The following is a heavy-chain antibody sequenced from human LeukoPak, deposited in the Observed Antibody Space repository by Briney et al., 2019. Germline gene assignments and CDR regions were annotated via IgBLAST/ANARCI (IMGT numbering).Heavy chain of an antibody. J-gene: IGHJ6*02. V-gene: IGHV4-59*02. D-gene: IGHD3-10*01. CDR1: GGAVSSDY. CDR2: IHHSGST. Sequence: PSETLSLTCTPSGGAVSSDYWSWIRQPPGKRLEWIGYIHHSGSTYYNPSLESRVTMSVDTSKSLLSLKLTSVTAADTAVYYCARDSLWFGEAYGMDVWGQGTTVIVSS. CDR3: ARDSLWFGEAYGMDV.